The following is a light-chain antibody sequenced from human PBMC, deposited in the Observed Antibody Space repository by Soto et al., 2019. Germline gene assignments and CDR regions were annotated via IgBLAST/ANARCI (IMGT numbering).Light chain of an antibody. CDR1: QSINKW. J-gene: IGKJ1*01. CDR3: QHYNSYSET. V-gene: IGKV1-5*03. CDR2: KAS. Sequence: DIQMTQSPSSLSASVGDRVTITCRAGQSINKWLAWYQQKPGKAPKLLIYKASTLKSVVPSRFSVSGSGTEFTLTISSLQPDDFATYYCQHYNSYSETFGQGTKVDIK.